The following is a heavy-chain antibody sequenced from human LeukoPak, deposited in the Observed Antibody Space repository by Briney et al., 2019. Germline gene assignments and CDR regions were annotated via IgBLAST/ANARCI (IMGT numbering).Heavy chain of an antibody. CDR1: GFTFSSYG. D-gene: IGHD5-18*01. CDR3: ARGGIQLWTPFDY. V-gene: IGHV3-30-3*01. Sequence: QPGRSLRLSCAASGFTFSSYGLHWVRQAPGKGLEWVAVMSYDGSNKYYADSVKGRFTISRDNSKNTLYLQMNSLSTEDMAVYYCARGGIQLWTPFDYWGQGTLVTVSS. CDR2: MSYDGSNK. J-gene: IGHJ4*02.